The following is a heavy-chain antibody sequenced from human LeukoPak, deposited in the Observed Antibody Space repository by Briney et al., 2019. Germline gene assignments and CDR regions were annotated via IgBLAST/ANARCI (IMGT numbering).Heavy chain of an antibody. J-gene: IGHJ4*02. CDR1: GGSISSYY. D-gene: IGHD6-13*01. Sequence: SETLSLTCTVSGGSISSYYWSWIRQPPGKGLEWIGYIYYSGSTNYNPSLKSRVTISVDTSKNQFSLKLSSVTAADTAVYYCARDIGYSSSWYDLDYWGQGTLVTVSS. CDR2: IYYSGST. V-gene: IGHV4-59*01. CDR3: ARDIGYSSSWYDLDY.